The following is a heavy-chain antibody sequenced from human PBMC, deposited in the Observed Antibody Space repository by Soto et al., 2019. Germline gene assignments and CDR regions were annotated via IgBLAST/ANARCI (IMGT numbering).Heavy chain of an antibody. J-gene: IGHJ4*02. V-gene: IGHV1-2*02. D-gene: IGHD5-12*01. CDR2: INPDNGGT. Sequence: ASVKVSCKSSGYTFTDYFIHWVRQAPGQGLEWMGWINPDNGGTVYAQNFQGRLTMARDTPVATVYMELSGLRSGDTAVYYCARSNQYSASLEFDFWGQGTSVTVSS. CDR1: GYTFTDYF. CDR3: ARSNQYSASLEFDF.